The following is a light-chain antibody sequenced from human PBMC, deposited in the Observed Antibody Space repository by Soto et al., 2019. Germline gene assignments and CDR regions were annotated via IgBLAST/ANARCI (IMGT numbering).Light chain of an antibody. J-gene: IGKJ2*01. CDR3: QQSYSNQYT. CDR1: QSISSY. V-gene: IGKV1-39*01. Sequence: IQMTQSPSSLSASVGDRVTITCRASQSISSYLNWYQQKPGKAPKLLIYAASSLQSGVPSRFSGSGSGTDFTLTISSLQPEDFATYYCQQSYSNQYTFGQGTKVDIK. CDR2: AAS.